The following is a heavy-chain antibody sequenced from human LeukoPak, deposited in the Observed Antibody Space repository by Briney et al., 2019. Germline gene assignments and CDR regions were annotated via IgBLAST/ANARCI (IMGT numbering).Heavy chain of an antibody. D-gene: IGHD6-13*01. V-gene: IGHV1-2*06. CDR2: INPNSGGT. CDR3: ARASSSWISYFDY. CDR1: GYTFTGYY. J-gene: IGHJ4*02. Sequence: GASVKVSCKASGYTFTGYYMHWVRQAPGQGLEWMGRINPNSGGTNYAQKFQGRVTMTRDTSISTDYMELSRLRSDDTAVYYCARASSSWISYFDYWGQGTLVTVSS.